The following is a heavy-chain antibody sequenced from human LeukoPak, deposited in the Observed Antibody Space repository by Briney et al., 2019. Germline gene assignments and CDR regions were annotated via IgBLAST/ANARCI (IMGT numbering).Heavy chain of an antibody. CDR1: GGSISSGGYY. CDR2: IYYSGST. CDR3: ARANWSGYYFDY. V-gene: IGHV4-31*03. D-gene: IGHD3-3*01. J-gene: IGHJ4*02. Sequence: PSETLSLTCTVSGGSISSGGYYWSWIRQHPGKGLEWIGYIYYSGSTYYNPSLKSRVTISVDTSKNQFSLKLSSVTAADTAVYYCARANWSGYYFDYWGQGTLVTVSS.